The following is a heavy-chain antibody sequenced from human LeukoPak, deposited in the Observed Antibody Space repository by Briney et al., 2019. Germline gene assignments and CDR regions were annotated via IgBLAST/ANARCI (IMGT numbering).Heavy chain of an antibody. D-gene: IGHD3-16*02. CDR1: GFTFSNFT. V-gene: IGHV3-23*01. CDR3: AKASYSYGNDAFDI. J-gene: IGHJ3*02. Sequence: PGGSLRLSCAASGFTFSNFTMAWVRQVPEKGLEWVSFIRGGGAGAHYADSMRGRFTISRDNSKNTLYLEMNSLRADDTAVYYCAKASYSYGNDAFDIWGQGTKVTVSS. CDR2: IRGGGAGA.